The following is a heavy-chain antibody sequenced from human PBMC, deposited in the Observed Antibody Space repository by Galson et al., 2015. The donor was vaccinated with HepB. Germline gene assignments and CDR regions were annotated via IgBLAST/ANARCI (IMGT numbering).Heavy chain of an antibody. D-gene: IGHD3-10*01. V-gene: IGHV3-23*01. CDR2: ISGSGGST. J-gene: IGHJ4*02. Sequence: SLRLSCAASGFTFSSYAMSWVRQAPGKGLEWVSAISGSGGSTYYADSVKGRFTISRDNSKNTLYLQMNSLRAEDTAVYYCAKDSRFGEFIDYWGQGTLVTVSS. CDR3: AKDSRFGEFIDY. CDR1: GFTFSSYA.